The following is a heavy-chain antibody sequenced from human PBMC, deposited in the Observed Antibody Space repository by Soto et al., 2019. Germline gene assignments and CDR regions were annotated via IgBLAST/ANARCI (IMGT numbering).Heavy chain of an antibody. CDR3: ATDSNYDVSNSF. CDR1: GGTLNNYA. Sequence: SVKVSCKASGGTLNNYAINWVRQAPGQGLEWMGGILPVSAPPDYAQKFQGRVSITADHSTSTVYMELSRLKSDDTAVYFCATDSNYDVSNSFWGQGALVTVSS. J-gene: IGHJ4*02. CDR2: ILPVSAPP. D-gene: IGHD3-3*01. V-gene: IGHV1-69*13.